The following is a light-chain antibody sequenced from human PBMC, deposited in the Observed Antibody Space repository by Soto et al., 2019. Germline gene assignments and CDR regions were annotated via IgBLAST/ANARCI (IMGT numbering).Light chain of an antibody. V-gene: IGKV3-20*01. CDR1: QSVSSTY. CDR3: QQYGSSPRT. J-gene: IGKJ1*01. CDR2: GVS. Sequence: ENVLTQSPGTLSLSPGERATLSCRASQSVSSTYLAWYQQKPGQAPRLLIYGVSSRTTGIPDRFSGSGSGTDFPLTISRLEPEDFSVYYCQQYGSSPRTFGQGTKVEIK.